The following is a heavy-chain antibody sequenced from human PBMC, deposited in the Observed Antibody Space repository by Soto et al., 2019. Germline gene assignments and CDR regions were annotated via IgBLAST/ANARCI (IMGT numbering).Heavy chain of an antibody. CDR3: ASEVGATSHFDY. Sequence: SETLSLTCTVSGGSISSYYWSWIRQPPGKGLEWIGYIYYSGSTNYNPSLKSRVTISVDTSKNQFSLKLSSVTAADTAVYYCASEVGATSHFDYRGQGTLXTVSS. V-gene: IGHV4-59*01. CDR1: GGSISSYY. CDR2: IYYSGST. D-gene: IGHD1-26*01. J-gene: IGHJ4*02.